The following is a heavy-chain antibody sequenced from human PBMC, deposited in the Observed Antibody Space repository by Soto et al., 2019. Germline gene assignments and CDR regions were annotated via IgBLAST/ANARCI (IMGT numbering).Heavy chain of an antibody. V-gene: IGHV3-23*01. J-gene: IGHJ3*02. CDR1: GFTFSSYA. CDR3: AKGVGTGTRAFDI. CDR2: ISGSGGST. Sequence: EVQLLESGGGLVQPGGSLRLSCAASGFTFSSYAMSWVRQAPGKGLEWVSAISGSGGSTYYAGSVKGRFTISRDNSKNTLDLQMDSLRAEDTAVYYCAKGVGTGTRAFDIWGQGTMVTVSS. D-gene: IGHD1-1*01.